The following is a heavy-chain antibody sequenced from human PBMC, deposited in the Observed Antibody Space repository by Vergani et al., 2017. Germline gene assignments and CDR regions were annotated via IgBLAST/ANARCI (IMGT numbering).Heavy chain of an antibody. CDR3: ASPGIAVACEISTERGLDY. V-gene: IGHV3-53*04. CDR2: IYSGGST. D-gene: IGHD6-19*01. CDR1: GFTVSSNY. Sequence: EVQLVESGGGLVQPGGSLRLSCAASGFTVSSNYMSWVRQAPGKGMELVSVIYSGGSTYYAESVKGRFTISRHNSKNTLYLQMNSLRAEDTAVYYCASPGIAVACEISTERGLDYWGQGTLVTVSS. J-gene: IGHJ4*02.